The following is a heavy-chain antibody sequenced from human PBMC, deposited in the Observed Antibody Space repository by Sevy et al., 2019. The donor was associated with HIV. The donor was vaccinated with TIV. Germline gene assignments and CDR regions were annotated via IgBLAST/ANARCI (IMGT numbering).Heavy chain of an antibody. J-gene: IGHJ2*01. CDR3: AKRGSGGGNWYFDL. V-gene: IGHV3-23*01. D-gene: IGHD6-19*01. CDR2: ISGTGGST. Sequence: GGSLRLSCAASGFTFSSYAMSWVRQAPGKGLEWVSAISGTGGSTYYADSVKGRFTISRDNSKNTLYLQMNSLRAEDTAVYYCAKRGSGGGNWYFDLWGRGTLVTVSS. CDR1: GFTFSSYA.